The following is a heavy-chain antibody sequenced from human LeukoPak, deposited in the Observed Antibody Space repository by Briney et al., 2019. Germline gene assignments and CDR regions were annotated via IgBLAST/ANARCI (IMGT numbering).Heavy chain of an antibody. Sequence: ASVKVSCKASGYTFTSYAMNWVRQAPGQGLEWMGRINTNTGNPTYAQGFTGRFVFSLDTPVSTAYLQISSLKAEDTAVYYCARVGSIGIYQYNWFDPWGQGTLVTVSS. V-gene: IGHV7-4-1*02. CDR1: GYTFTSYA. D-gene: IGHD1-26*01. CDR2: INTNTGNP. CDR3: ARVGSIGIYQYNWFDP. J-gene: IGHJ5*02.